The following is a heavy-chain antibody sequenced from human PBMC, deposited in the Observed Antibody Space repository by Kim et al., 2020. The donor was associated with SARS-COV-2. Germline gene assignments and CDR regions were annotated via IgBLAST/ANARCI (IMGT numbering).Heavy chain of an antibody. CDR2: IYYSGST. D-gene: IGHD3-16*02. CDR1: GGSISSGGYY. V-gene: IGHV4-31*03. J-gene: IGHJ4*02. Sequence: SETLSLTCTVSGGSISSGGYYWSWIRQHPGKGLEWIGYIYYSGSTYYNPSLKSRVTISVDTSKNQFSLKLSSVTAADTAVYYCARGSAPSLVDYGYIWGSYQSGVFDYWGQGTLVTVSS. CDR3: ARGSAPSLVDYGYIWGSYQSGVFDY.